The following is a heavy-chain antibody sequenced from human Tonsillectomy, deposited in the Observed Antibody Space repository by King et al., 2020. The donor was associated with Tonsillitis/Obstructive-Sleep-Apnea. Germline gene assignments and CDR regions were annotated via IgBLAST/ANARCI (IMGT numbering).Heavy chain of an antibody. D-gene: IGHD3-10*01. CDR1: GFTLSSYR. CDR2: ISISSNYI. J-gene: IGHJ4*02. V-gene: IGHV3-21*01. CDR3: ARVVGSGAS. Sequence: VQLVESGGGLVKPGGSLRLSCAASGFTLSSYRMNWVRQAPGKGLEWVSSISISSNYIYYADSVKGRFTISRDNAKNSLYLQMSSLRAEDTAVYYCARVVGSGASWGQGTLVTVSS.